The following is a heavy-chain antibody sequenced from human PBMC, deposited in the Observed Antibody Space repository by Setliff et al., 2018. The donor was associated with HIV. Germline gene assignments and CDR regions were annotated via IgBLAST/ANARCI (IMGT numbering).Heavy chain of an antibody. Sequence: LSLTCTVSGDSISSGGYYWSWIRQHPGKGLEWVGFVYYSGNTYYNPSLKSRIIISVDTSKNQFSLRLSSVTAADTALYYCAKDYTPTFWEYNWFDVWGQGTQVTVSS. CDR2: VYYSGNT. D-gene: IGHD3-16*01. CDR3: AKDYTPTFWEYNWFDV. CDR1: GDSISSGGYY. V-gene: IGHV4-31*03. J-gene: IGHJ5*02.